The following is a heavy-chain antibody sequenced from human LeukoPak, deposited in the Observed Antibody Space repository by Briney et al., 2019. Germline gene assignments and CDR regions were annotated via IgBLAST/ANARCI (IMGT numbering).Heavy chain of an antibody. J-gene: IGHJ4*01. CDR3: AREGFYFFDF. CDR1: GFTFTNNF. V-gene: IGHV3-7*01. CDR2: IKQDGSEK. Sequence: GGSLRLSCAASGFTFTNNFMSWVRQVPGKGLEWVANIKQDGSEKTYADSVRGRFTIFRDNAKDSVYLQMNSLRAEDSAIYYCAREGFYFFDFWGQGTLVTVSS.